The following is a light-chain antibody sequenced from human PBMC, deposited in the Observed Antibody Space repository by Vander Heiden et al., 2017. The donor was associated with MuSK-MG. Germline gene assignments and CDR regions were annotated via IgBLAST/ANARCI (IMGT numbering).Light chain of an antibody. CDR2: GTF. CDR3: QQYDNWLPMYT. Sequence: LSCRASQSVNGNLAWYQHKPGQAPRLLIYGTFTRATGIPARFSGSGSGTEFTLTISSLQSEDFAVYYCQQYDNWLPMYTFGQGTKMEIK. V-gene: IGKV3-15*01. J-gene: IGKJ2*01. CDR1: QSVNGN.